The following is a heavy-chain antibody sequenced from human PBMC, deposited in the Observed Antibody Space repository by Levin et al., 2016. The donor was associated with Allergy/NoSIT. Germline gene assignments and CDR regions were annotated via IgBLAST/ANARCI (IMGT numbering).Heavy chain of an antibody. V-gene: IGHV3-9*01. J-gene: IGHJ3*02. CDR2: ISWNSAGI. CDR1: GFTFEDYA. Sequence: GGSLRLSCVGSGFTFEDYAMHWVRQAPGKGLEWVSGISWNSAGIAYADSVMGRFTISRDNGKNSLHLQMNSLSSEDTALYYCAKGAWSSVLDAFNIWGQGTMVTVSP. CDR3: AKGAWSSVLDAFNI. D-gene: IGHD3-22*01.